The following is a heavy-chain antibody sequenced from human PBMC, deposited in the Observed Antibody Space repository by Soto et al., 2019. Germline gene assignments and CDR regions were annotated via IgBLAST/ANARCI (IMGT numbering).Heavy chain of an antibody. V-gene: IGHV1-8*01. CDR1: GYTFSSYD. Sequence: QVQLVQSGAEVKKPGASVKVSCKASGYTFSSYDINWVRQATGQGLEWMGWMNPTSGDTGYAQKFQGRVTMTRNTSITTAYMELYSLRSEDTAVYYCAKVSRRGSAIDFDYWGQGTLGTVSP. J-gene: IGHJ4*02. D-gene: IGHD3-10*01. CDR2: MNPTSGDT. CDR3: AKVSRRGSAIDFDY.